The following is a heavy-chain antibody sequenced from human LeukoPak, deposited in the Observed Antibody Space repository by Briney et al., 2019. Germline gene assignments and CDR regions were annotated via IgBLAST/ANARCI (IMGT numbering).Heavy chain of an antibody. D-gene: IGHD4-17*01. V-gene: IGHV3-66*01. Sequence: GGSPRLSCAASGFTVRTNYMSWVRQAPGKGLEWVSIIYSGGSTYYADSVKGRFTISRDNSKNTMFLQMDSLRGEDTGIYYCARVKEARHCDYWGQGTMVTVSS. CDR1: GFTVRTNY. J-gene: IGHJ3*01. CDR3: ARVKEARHCDY. CDR2: IYSGGST.